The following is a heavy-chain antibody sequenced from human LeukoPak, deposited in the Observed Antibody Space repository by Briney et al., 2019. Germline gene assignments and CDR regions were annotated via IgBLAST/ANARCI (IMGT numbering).Heavy chain of an antibody. J-gene: IGHJ4*02. Sequence: SETLSLTCTVSGGSISSGGYYWSWIRQPPGKGLEWIGCIFHTGSTYYNPSLKSRVTISVDGSKNQFSLNLSSVTAADTAVYYCARLTYYYNSSGYYFDYWGQGTLVTVSS. CDR1: GGSISSGGYY. D-gene: IGHD3-22*01. CDR2: IFHTGST. V-gene: IGHV4-30-2*01. CDR3: ARLTYYYNSSGYYFDY.